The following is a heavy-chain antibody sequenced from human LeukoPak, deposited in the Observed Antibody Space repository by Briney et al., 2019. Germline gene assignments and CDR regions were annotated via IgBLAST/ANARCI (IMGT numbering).Heavy chain of an antibody. Sequence: SETLSLTCTVSGGSISSYCWSWIRQPPGKGLEWIGYIYYSGSTNYNPSLKSRVTISIDTSKNQFSLKLSSVTAADTAVYYCARGYSRTYFDYWGQGTLVTVSS. CDR2: IYYSGST. CDR3: ARGYSRTYFDY. D-gene: IGHD5-18*01. J-gene: IGHJ4*02. V-gene: IGHV4-59*08. CDR1: GGSISSYC.